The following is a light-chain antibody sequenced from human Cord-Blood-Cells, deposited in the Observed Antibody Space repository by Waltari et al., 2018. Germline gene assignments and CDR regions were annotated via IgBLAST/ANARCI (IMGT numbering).Light chain of an antibody. CDR3: QQSYSTPLT. V-gene: IGKV1-39*01. Sequence: DIQMTQSPSSLSAYVGDRVTITCRASQSISSYLNWYQQKPAKAPKLLSYAASSLQSGVPSRFSGSGSGTDFTLTISSLQPEDFATYYCQQSYSTPLTFGGGTKVEIK. CDR1: QSISSY. J-gene: IGKJ4*01. CDR2: AAS.